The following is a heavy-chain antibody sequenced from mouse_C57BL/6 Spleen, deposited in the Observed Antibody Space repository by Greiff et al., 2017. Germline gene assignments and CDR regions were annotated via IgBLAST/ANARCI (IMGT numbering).Heavy chain of an antibody. CDR1: GYTFTSYT. CDR3: ARDYGSRDYFDY. D-gene: IGHD1-1*01. CDR2: INPSSGYT. J-gene: IGHJ2*01. V-gene: IGHV1-4*01. Sequence: VQVVESGAELARPGASVKMSCKASGYTFTSYTMHWVKQRPGQGLEWIGYINPSSGYTKYNQKFKDKATLTADKSSSTAYMQLSSLTSEDSAVYYCARDYGSRDYFDYWGQGTTLTVSS.